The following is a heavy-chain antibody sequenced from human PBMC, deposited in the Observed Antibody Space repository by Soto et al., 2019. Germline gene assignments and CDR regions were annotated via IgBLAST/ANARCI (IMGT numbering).Heavy chain of an antibody. V-gene: IGHV1-18*01. CDR3: AREYCDSSRCYGVDY. J-gene: IGHJ4*02. Sequence: ASVKVSCKASGYTFTSYGISWVLQAPGQGLEWMGWISAYNGNTNYAQKLQGRVTMTTDTSTSTAYMELRSLRSDDTAVYYCAREYCDSSRCYGVDYWGQGTLVTVSS. CDR2: ISAYNGNT. D-gene: IGHD2-21*01. CDR1: GYTFTSYG.